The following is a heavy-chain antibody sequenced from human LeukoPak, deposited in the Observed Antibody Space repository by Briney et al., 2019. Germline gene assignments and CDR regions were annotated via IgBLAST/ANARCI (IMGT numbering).Heavy chain of an antibody. CDR3: ATPTEIAVAGFNDY. Sequence: SLRLSCAASGFTFDDYAMHLVRQAPGKGLEWVSGISWNCGSIGYADSVKGRFTISRDNGKNSLYLQMNSLRAEDTALYYCATPTEIAVAGFNDYWGQGTLVTVSS. D-gene: IGHD6-19*01. CDR1: GFTFDDYA. V-gene: IGHV3-9*01. CDR2: ISWNCGSI. J-gene: IGHJ4*02.